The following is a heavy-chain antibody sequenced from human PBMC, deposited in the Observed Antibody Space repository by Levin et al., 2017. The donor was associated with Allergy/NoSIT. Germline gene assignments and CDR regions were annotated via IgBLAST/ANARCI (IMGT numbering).Heavy chain of an antibody. J-gene: IGHJ4*02. D-gene: IGHD1-1*01. CDR1: GFTFSNYA. V-gene: IGHV3-30-3*01. CDR3: VREIAEEGT. CDR2: ISDDGSSE. Sequence: GESLKISCAASGFTFSNYAMHLVXQATGKGLEWVGVISDDGSSEFYIDSVKGRFTISRDNSKNRLYLQMDSLRAEDTALYYCVREIAEEGTWGQGTLVIVSS.